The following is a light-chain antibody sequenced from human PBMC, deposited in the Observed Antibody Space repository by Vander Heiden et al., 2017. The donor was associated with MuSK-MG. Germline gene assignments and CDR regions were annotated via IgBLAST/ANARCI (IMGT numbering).Light chain of an antibody. Sequence: QSVLTQPPSVSVAPGQRVTISCTGSSSNIGAGFDVHWYQQLPGTAPKLLIYGNNNRPSGVPARISGSKSGTSASLAITGLQAEDEADYYCQSYDSSLSDWVFGGGTKLTVL. CDR1: SSNIGAGFD. CDR2: GNN. V-gene: IGLV1-40*01. J-gene: IGLJ3*02. CDR3: QSYDSSLSDWV.